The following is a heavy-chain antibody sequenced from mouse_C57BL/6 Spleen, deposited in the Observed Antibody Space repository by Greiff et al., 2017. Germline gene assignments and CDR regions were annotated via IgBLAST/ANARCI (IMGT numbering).Heavy chain of an antibody. V-gene: IGHV2-2*01. CDR1: GFSLTSYG. Sequence: VQLQQSGPGLVQPSQSLSITCTVSGFSLTSYGVHWVRQSPGQGLEWLGVIWSGGSTDYNAAFISRMSISKDNSKSQVFFRMNSQQADDTAIYYCARKYYGRNYAMDCWGQGASVTVSS. D-gene: IGHD1-1*01. CDR3: ARKYYGRNYAMDC. J-gene: IGHJ4*01. CDR2: IWSGGST.